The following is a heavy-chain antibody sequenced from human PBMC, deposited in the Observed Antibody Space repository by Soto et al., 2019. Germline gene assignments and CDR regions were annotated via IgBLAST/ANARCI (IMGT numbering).Heavy chain of an antibody. CDR2: LNPNSGNT. J-gene: IGHJ4*02. CDR3: ARGPFYSSGPIDF. D-gene: IGHD6-19*01. CDR1: GYTFTSYD. Sequence: QVQLVQSGAEVKKPGASVKVSCKTTGYTFTSYDVNWVRQATGQGLEWMGWLNPNSGNTDYAQKFQGRVTVTRDTSINTAYMELSSLRSEDTAVYYCARGPFYSSGPIDFWGQGTLITVSS. V-gene: IGHV1-8*01.